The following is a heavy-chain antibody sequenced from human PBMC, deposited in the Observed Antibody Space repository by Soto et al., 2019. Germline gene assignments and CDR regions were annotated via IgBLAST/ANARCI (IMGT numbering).Heavy chain of an antibody. CDR1: GFTFSTNG. Sequence: QVQLVESGGGVVHPGRSLRLSCAASGFTFSTNGMHWVRQAPGKGLEWVAVISFDGSNKYYADSVKGRLTISRDNSKNTLYLQMNSLRAEDTALYYCAKDRVEAGLGEVDYWGQGTLVTVSS. V-gene: IGHV3-30*18. J-gene: IGHJ4*02. D-gene: IGHD3-16*01. CDR2: ISFDGSNK. CDR3: AKDRVEAGLGEVDY.